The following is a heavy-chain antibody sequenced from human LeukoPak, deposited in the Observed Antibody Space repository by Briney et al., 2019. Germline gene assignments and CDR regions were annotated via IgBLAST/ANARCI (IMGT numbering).Heavy chain of an antibody. V-gene: IGHV1-2*02. D-gene: IGHD2-8*01. CDR2: INPNSGGT. Sequence: ASVKVSCKAFGYTFTGYWMHWVRQAPGQGLEWMGWINPNSGGTNYAQKFQGRVTMTRDTSISTAYMELSRLRSDDTAVYYCARDRTPYCTNGVCYDGFDPWGQGTLVTVSS. CDR1: GYTFTGYW. CDR3: ARDRTPYCTNGVCYDGFDP. J-gene: IGHJ5*02.